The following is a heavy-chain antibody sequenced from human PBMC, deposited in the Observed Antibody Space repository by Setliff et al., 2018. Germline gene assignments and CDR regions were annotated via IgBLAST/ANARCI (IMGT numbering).Heavy chain of an antibody. J-gene: IGHJ4*02. CDR1: DDSFYSSSYY. D-gene: IGHD4-4*01. CDR3: AREGRWDYSYPIY. Sequence: SETLSLTCSVSDDSFYSSSYYWAWIRQPPGRGLEWIGSISYDGATNYNSSLRSRVAMSLDVPERQFALKLSSVTAVDAAVYYCAREGRWDYSYPIYWGQGILVTVSS. CDR2: ISYDGAT. V-gene: IGHV4-39*01.